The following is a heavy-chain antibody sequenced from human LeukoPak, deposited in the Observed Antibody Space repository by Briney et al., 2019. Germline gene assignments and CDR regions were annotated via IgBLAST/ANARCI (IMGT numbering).Heavy chain of an antibody. CDR2: IYPGDSDT. CDR1: GYSFTNYW. CDR3: ARASPEPSGTKTGYFDY. V-gene: IGHV5-51*01. J-gene: IGHJ4*02. D-gene: IGHD3-10*01. Sequence: GESLKISCKGSGYSFTNYWIGWVRQMPGKGLEWMGIIYPGDSDTRYSPSFQGQVTISADKSISTAYLQWSSLKASDTAMYYCARASPEPSGTKTGYFDYWGQGALVTVSS.